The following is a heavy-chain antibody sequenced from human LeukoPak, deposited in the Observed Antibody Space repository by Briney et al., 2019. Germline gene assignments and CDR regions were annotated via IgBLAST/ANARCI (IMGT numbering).Heavy chain of an antibody. J-gene: IGHJ4*02. V-gene: IGHV4-59*08. CDR3: ALIAVAGRSGGVDY. CDR1: GGSISSYY. CDR2: TYYSGST. Sequence: SETLSLTCTVSGGSISSYYWSWIRQPPGKGLEWIGYTYYSGSTNYNPSLKSRVTISVDTSKNQFSLKLSSVTAADTAVYYCALIAVAGRSGGVDYWGQGTLVTVSS. D-gene: IGHD6-19*01.